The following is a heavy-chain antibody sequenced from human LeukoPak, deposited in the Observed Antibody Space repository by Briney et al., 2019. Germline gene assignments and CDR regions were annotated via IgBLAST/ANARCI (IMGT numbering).Heavy chain of an antibody. V-gene: IGHV4-4*07. CDR3: ARETEVPGGRSWDF. CDR2: IHTGGST. CDR1: GGSFSSYY. J-gene: IGHJ4*02. D-gene: IGHD6-19*01. Sequence: PSETLSLTCTVSGGSFSSYYLTWIRQAPGKGLEWVARIHTGGSTNHNPSFKSRGNMSVDTSNKQFSLKLSSVTAADTAVYYCARETEVPGGRSWDFWGQRTLVTVSS.